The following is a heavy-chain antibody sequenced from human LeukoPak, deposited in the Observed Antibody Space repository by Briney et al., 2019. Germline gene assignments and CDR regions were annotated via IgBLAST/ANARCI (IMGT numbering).Heavy chain of an antibody. CDR2: INPNSGGT. V-gene: IGHV1-2*06. CDR1: GYTFTCYY. J-gene: IGHJ4*02. D-gene: IGHD6-19*01. Sequence: ASVKVSCKASGYTFTCYYMHWVRQAPGQGLEWMGRINPNSGGTNYAQKFQGRVTMTRDTSISTAYMELSRLRSDDTAVYYCARGPRGSSGWYIGYWGQGTLVTVSS. CDR3: ARGPRGSSGWYIGY.